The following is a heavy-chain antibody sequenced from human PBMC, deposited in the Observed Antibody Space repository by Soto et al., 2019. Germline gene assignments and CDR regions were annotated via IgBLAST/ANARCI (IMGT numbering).Heavy chain of an antibody. CDR3: AGAWAGLKDGPESYYYCGMDV. Sequence: QVQLVQSGAEVKKPGSSVKVSCKASGGTFSSYAISWVRQAPGQGLEWMGGSIPIFGTANYAQKFQGRVTFRADEYTISAFMELSSLRSVDTAVYYCAGAWAGLKDGPESYYYCGMDVWGRGSPLTFSS. J-gene: IGHJ6*02. CDR2: SIPIFGTA. V-gene: IGHV1-69*12. D-gene: IGHD1-26*01. CDR1: GGTFSSYA.